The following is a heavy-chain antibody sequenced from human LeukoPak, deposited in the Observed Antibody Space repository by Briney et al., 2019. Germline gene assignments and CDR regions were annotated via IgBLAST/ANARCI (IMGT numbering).Heavy chain of an antibody. V-gene: IGHV3-30*03. CDR2: ISYDGSNK. Sequence: GGSLRLSCAASGFTFSSYGMHWVRQAPGKGLEWVAVISYDGSNKYYADSVKGRFTISRDNSKNTLYLQMNSLRAEDTAVYYCATGIVGATDSLQHWGQGTLVTVSS. CDR1: GFTFSSYG. J-gene: IGHJ1*01. D-gene: IGHD1-26*01. CDR3: ATGIVGATDSLQH.